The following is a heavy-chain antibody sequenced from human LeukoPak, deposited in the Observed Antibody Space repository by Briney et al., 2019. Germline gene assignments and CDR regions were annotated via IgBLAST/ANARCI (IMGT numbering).Heavy chain of an antibody. V-gene: IGHV3-23*01. CDR2: ISGSGGSI. J-gene: IGHJ4*02. Sequence: GGSLRLSCAASGFTFSSSALTWVRQAPGKGLEWVSFISGSGGSIYYADSVKGRFTISRDNSKNTLYLQMNSLRAEDTAVYYCARRRGVGVPRQFDYWGEGTLVTVCS. CDR3: ARRRGVGVPRQFDY. D-gene: IGHD1-26*01. CDR1: GFTFSSSA.